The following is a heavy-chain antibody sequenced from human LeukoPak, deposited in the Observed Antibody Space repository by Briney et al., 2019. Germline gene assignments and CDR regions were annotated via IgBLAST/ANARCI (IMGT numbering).Heavy chain of an antibody. CDR2: IYYSGST. D-gene: IGHD4-17*01. V-gene: IGHV4-34*01. CDR3: ARWDSTVTTWLGEYYYYGMDV. CDR1: GGSFSGYY. J-gene: IGHJ6*02. Sequence: SETLSLTCAVYGGSFSGYYWSWIRQPPGKGLEWIGSIYYSGSTYYNPSLKSRVTISVDTSKNQFSLKLSSVTAADTAVYYCARWDSTVTTWLGEYYYYGMDVWGQGTTVTVSS.